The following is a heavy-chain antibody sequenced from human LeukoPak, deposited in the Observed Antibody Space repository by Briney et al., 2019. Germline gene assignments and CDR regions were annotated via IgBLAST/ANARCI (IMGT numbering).Heavy chain of an antibody. D-gene: IGHD3-22*01. Sequence: PGGSLRLSCAASGFTFSSYGMHWVRQAPGKGLEWVSFIRYDGSNKYYADSVKGRFTISRDNAKNSLYLQMNSLRAEDTAVYYCARALYYDSSGYYSLDAFDIWGQGTMVTVSS. J-gene: IGHJ3*02. CDR1: GFTFSSYG. CDR3: ARALYYDSSGYYSLDAFDI. V-gene: IGHV3-30*02. CDR2: IRYDGSNK.